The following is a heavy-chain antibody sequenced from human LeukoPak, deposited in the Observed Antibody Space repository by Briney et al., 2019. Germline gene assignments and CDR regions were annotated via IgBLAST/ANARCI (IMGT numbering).Heavy chain of an antibody. CDR3: ARGPAPREATWIPSEYFQH. D-gene: IGHD5-18*01. Sequence: SETLSLTCAVYGGSFSGYYWSWIRQPPGKGLEWIGEINHSGSTNYNPSLKGRVTISVDTSKNQFSLKLSSVTAADTAVYYCARGPAPREATWIPSEYFQHWGQGTLVTVSS. V-gene: IGHV4-34*01. J-gene: IGHJ1*01. CDR1: GGSFSGYY. CDR2: INHSGST.